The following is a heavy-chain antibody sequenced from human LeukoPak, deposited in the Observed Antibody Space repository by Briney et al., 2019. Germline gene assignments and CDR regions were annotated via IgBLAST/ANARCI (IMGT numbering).Heavy chain of an antibody. V-gene: IGHV1-2*02. D-gene: IGHD6-13*01. J-gene: IGHJ4*02. Sequence: GASVKVSCKASGYTFTGYYMHWVRQAPGQGLEWMGWINPNSGGTNYAQKFQGRVTMTRDTSISTAYMELSRLRSDDTAVYYCARGLYRSSWYDDYWGQGTLVTVSS. CDR1: GYTFTGYY. CDR2: INPNSGGT. CDR3: ARGLYRSSWYDDY.